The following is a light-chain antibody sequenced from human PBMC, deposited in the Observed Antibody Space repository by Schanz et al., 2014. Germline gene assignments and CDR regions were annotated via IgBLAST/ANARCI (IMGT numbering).Light chain of an antibody. J-gene: IGKJ4*01. Sequence: DIVMTQSPDSLAVSLGERATLHCKSSQSVLYSFSSQNYLAWYQQKPGQPPKLLIYWASTRESGVPERFSGSGAGTDFTLTISRLQAEDVAVYYCQQRSNWPRLTFGGGTKLEIK. CDR3: QQRSNWPRLT. CDR1: QSVLYSFSSQNY. CDR2: WAS. V-gene: IGKV4-1*01.